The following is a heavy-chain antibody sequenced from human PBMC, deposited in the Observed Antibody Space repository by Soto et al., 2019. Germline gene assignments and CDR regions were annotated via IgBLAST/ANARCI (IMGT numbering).Heavy chain of an antibody. CDR3: ATEPIYYNDGSGYYPLGH. D-gene: IGHD3-22*01. V-gene: IGHV1-18*04. CDR1: GYSFATYG. CDR2: ISAHNGDT. J-gene: IGHJ4*02. Sequence: ASVKVSCKASGYSFATYGFSWVRQAPGQGLECVGWISAHNGDTHYSQKFQGRVALTTDTSTNTGYMELRSLTSDDTAVYFCATEPIYYNDGSGYYPLGHWGQGTLVTVSS.